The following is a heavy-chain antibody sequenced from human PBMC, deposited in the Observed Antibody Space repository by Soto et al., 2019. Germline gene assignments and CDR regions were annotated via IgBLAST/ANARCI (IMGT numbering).Heavy chain of an antibody. Sequence: SETLSLTCSVSGGSISGSYWSWIRQSPGKGLEWLGYVYYTGSTNFSPSLRSRVSISVDTSKNEFSLRLSSVTAADTAVYFCARSVAVPGAHIDYWGQGTQVTVSS. J-gene: IGHJ4*02. CDR3: ARSVAVPGAHIDY. CDR1: GGSISGSY. CDR2: VYYTGST. V-gene: IGHV4-59*01. D-gene: IGHD6-19*01.